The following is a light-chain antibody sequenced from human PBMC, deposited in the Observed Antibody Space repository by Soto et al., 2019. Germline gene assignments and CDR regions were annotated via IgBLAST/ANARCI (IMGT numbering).Light chain of an antibody. CDR3: CSYAGSYTWL. CDR2: DVT. V-gene: IGLV2-11*01. Sequence: QPVLTQPRSVSGSPGQSVTISCTGTNSDVGDYDYVSWYQQQPGQAPKLMIYDVTKRPSGVPHRFSGSKSGNTASLAISGLQAEDEADYYCCSYAGSYTWLFGGGTKLTVL. CDR1: NSDVGDYDY. J-gene: IGLJ3*02.